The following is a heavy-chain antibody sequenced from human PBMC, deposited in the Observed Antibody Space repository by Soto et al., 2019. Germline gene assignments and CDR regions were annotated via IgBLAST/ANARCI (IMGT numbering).Heavy chain of an antibody. D-gene: IGHD3-22*01. CDR2: MNPNSGNT. J-gene: IGHJ4*02. CDR3: ARANYYDSSGYD. Sequence: QVQLVQSGTEVEKPGASVKVSCKASGYTFTSYDINWVRQATGQGLEWMGWMNPNSGNTGYAQKFQGRVTMTRNTSISTAYTELSSLRSEDTAVYYCARANYYDSSGYDWGQGTLVTVSS. CDR1: GYTFTSYD. V-gene: IGHV1-8*01.